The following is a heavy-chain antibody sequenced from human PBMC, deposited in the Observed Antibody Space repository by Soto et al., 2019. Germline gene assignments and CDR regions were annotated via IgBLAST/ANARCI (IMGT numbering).Heavy chain of an antibody. CDR2: IYCDDDK. CDR3: AHIVVAGLGYYFDY. J-gene: IGHJ4*02. V-gene: IGHV2-5*02. CDR1: GFSLSSTRMA. Sequence: QITLKESGPTLVKPTQTLTLTCTFSGFSLSSTRMAVGWIRQPPGKALEWLALIYCDDDKRYSPFLKIRLTITEDASKNQVVLTMSNMEPVDTARYYCAHIVVAGLGYYFDYWGKGTLVTVSS. D-gene: IGHD6-19*01.